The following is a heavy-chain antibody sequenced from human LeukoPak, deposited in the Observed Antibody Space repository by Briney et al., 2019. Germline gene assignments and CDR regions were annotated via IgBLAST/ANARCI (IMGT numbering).Heavy chain of an antibody. CDR3: AKDAKRVVVAANFDY. D-gene: IGHD2-15*01. J-gene: IGHJ4*02. V-gene: IGHV3-23*01. CDR1: GFTFSSYG. Sequence: HSGGTLRLSCAASGFTFSSYGMSWVRQAPGKGLEWVSAISGSGGSTYYADSVKGRFTISRDNSKNTLYLQMNSLRAEDTAVYYCAKDAKRVVVAANFDYWGQGTLVTVSS. CDR2: ISGSGGST.